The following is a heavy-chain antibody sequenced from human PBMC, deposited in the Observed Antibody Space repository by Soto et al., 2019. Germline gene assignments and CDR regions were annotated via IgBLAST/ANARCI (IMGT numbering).Heavy chain of an antibody. CDR2: ISDDGIEK. D-gene: IGHD1-1*01. Sequence: QVQLVESGGVLVQPGRSLRLSCAASGFTFSDFGMHWVRHTPGRGLEWVADISDDGIEKNYADSVKGRFNISRDNDKNTLYRQVSSLRLEDTAVYYCASQSAGSEHPYFVYWGQGTLVTVSS. CDR3: ASQSAGSEHPYFVY. J-gene: IGHJ4*02. V-gene: IGHV3-30*03. CDR1: GFTFSDFG.